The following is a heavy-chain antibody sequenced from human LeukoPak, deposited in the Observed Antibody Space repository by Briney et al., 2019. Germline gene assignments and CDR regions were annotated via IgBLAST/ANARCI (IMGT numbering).Heavy chain of an antibody. CDR1: GFTFSSYA. V-gene: IGHV3-30-3*01. J-gene: IGHJ4*02. CDR2: ISYDGSNK. Sequence: GGSLRLSCAASGFTFSSYAMHWVRQAPGKGLEWVAVISYDGSNKYYADSVKGRFTISRDNSKNTLYLQMNSLRAEDTAVYYCARGIPEYSGYDYWGQGTLVTVSS. D-gene: IGHD5-12*01. CDR3: ARGIPEYSGYDY.